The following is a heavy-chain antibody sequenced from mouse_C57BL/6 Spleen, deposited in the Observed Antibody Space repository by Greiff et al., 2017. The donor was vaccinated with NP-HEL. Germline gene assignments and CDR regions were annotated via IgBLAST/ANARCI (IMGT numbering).Heavy chain of an antibody. Sequence: EVKLMESGAELVKPGASVKLSCTASGFNIKDYYMHWVKQRTEQGLEWIGRIDPEDGETKYAPKFQGKAPITAATSSNTAYLQLSSMTSEDTAVDYCARGGRLRRDYYAMDGWGQGTSVTVAS. CDR3: ARGGRLRRDYYAMDG. CDR2: IDPEDGET. D-gene: IGHD2-4*01. J-gene: IGHJ4*01. CDR1: GFNIKDYY. V-gene: IGHV14-2*01.